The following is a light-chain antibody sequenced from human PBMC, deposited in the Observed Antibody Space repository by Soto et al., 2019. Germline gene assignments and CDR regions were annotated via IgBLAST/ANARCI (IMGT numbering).Light chain of an antibody. V-gene: IGLV1-44*01. J-gene: IGLJ2*01. Sequence: QSVLTQPPSASGTPGQRVTISCSGSSSNIGSNTVNWYQQLPGPAPKLLIYSNNQRPSGVPDRFSGSKSGTSASLAISVLQYEEEADYYCAAWDDSLNVVVGGGTKLTV. CDR1: SSNIGSNT. CDR3: AAWDDSLNVV. CDR2: SNN.